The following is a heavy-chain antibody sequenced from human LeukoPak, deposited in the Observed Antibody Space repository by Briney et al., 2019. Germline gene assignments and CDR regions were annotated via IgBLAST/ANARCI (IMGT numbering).Heavy chain of an antibody. V-gene: IGHV1-69*13. CDR3: QIVVVPAAQRDY. Sequence: SVTVSCTASGGTFSSYAISWVRQAPGQGLEWMGGIIPIFGTANYAQKFQGRVTITADESTSTAYMELSSLRSEDTAVYYCQIVVVPAAQRDYWGQGTLVTVSS. D-gene: IGHD2-2*01. CDR2: IIPIFGTA. J-gene: IGHJ4*02. CDR1: GGTFSSYA.